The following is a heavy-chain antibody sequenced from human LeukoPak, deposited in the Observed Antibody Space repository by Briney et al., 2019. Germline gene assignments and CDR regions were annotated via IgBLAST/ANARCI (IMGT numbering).Heavy chain of an antibody. CDR2: IKSSGTTV. CDR3: ARGGDTGSYSKF. Sequence: GGSLRLSCAASGFTFSNYEMNWVRRAPGKGLEWISYIKSSGTTVYYADSVKGRFTISRDNAKNSLYLQMNGLRAEDTAVYYCARGGDTGSYSKFWGQGTLVTVSS. D-gene: IGHD1-26*01. CDR1: GFTFSNYE. J-gene: IGHJ4*02. V-gene: IGHV3-48*03.